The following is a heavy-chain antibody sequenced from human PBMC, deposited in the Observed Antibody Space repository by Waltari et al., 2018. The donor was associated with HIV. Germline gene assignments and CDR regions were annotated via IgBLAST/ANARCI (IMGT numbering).Heavy chain of an antibody. V-gene: IGHV3-74*01. CDR3: ASYNCNNVVDY. J-gene: IGHJ4*02. Sequence: ETQLVESGGDSVQPGGSLRLSCAASGLTFCSLWMYWVCQSPGKGLVFVSRIRPDGCRTKYEDSVKGRFTIARDDAKNTLYLQMNSLRVDDSATYYCASYNCNNVVDYWGQGTLVTVSS. CDR1: GLTFCSLW. CDR2: IRPDGCRT. D-gene: IGHD2-8*01.